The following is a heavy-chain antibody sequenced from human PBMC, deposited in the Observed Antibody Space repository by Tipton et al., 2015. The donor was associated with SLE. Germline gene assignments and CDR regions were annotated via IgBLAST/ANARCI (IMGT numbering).Heavy chain of an antibody. Sequence: TLSLTCTVSGGSFSSYYWSWIRQPPGKGLDWIGCIYTSGSTNYNPSLKSRVTISVDTSKNQFSLKLSSVTAADTAVYYCARGETRIAAAGLFDYWGQGTLVTVSS. CDR2: IYTSGST. CDR3: ARGETRIAAAGLFDY. CDR1: GGSFSSYY. D-gene: IGHD6-13*01. J-gene: IGHJ4*02. V-gene: IGHV4-4*08.